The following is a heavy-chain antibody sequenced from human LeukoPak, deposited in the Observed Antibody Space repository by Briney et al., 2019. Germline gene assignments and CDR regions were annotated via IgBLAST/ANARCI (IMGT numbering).Heavy chain of an antibody. D-gene: IGHD1-14*01. Sequence: SETLSLTCTVSSGSTSSHYWSWIRQPPGKGLEWIGYIHYSESTNYNPSLMRRVAVSLDTAKNQFSLKLNSVAAADTAVYYCARDPGSSAFDLWGRGALVTVSS. CDR3: ARDPGSSAFDL. CDR1: SGSTSSHY. CDR2: IHYSEST. V-gene: IGHV4-59*11. J-gene: IGHJ4*02.